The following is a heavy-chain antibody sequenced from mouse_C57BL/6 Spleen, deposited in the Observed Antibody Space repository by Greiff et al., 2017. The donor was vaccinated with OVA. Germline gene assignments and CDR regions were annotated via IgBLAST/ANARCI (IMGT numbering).Heavy chain of an antibody. J-gene: IGHJ3*01. V-gene: IGHV5-4*01. D-gene: IGHD2-5*01. CDR2: ISDGGSYT. CDR1: GFTFSSYA. CDR3: ARDSNRVAY. Sequence: EVQGVESGGGLVKPGGSLKLSCAASGFTFSSYAMSWVRQTPEKRLEWVATISDGGSYTYYPDNVKGRFTISRDNAKNNLYLQMSHLKSEDTAMYYCARDSNRVAYWGQGTLVTVSA.